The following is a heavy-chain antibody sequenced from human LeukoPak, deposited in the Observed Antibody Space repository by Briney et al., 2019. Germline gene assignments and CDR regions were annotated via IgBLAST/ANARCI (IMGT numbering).Heavy chain of an antibody. CDR2: INSGDGGT. CDR3: AREGGPGSSWYFDF. D-gene: IGHD3-10*01. J-gene: IGHJ4*02. CDR1: GYTFSSYY. V-gene: IGHV1-46*01. Sequence: ASVNVSCKASGYTFSSYYIHWVRQAPGQGLEWMGAINSGDGGTTLPQKFQGRVTLTRDTSTSTLYMELSSLRSEDTAIYYCAREGGPGSSWYFDFWGRGTLVTVSS.